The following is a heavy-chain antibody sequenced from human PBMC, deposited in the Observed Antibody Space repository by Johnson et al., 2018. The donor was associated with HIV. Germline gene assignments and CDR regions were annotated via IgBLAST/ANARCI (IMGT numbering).Heavy chain of an antibody. CDR3: AKVVGSGATGDAFDI. D-gene: IGHD1-26*01. CDR2: ISSDGTNK. J-gene: IGHJ3*02. CDR1: GFTFSGYP. V-gene: IGHV3-30*04. Sequence: QVQLVESGGGVVQPGMSLRLSCAASGFTFSGYPMHWVRQAPGKGLEWVAVISSDGTNKYYADSVKGRFTISRDNSKNTLYLQMNSLRAEDTAVYYCAKVVGSGATGDAFDIWGQGTMVTVSS.